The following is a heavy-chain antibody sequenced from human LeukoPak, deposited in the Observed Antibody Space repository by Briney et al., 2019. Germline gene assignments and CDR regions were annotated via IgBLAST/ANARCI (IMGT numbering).Heavy chain of an antibody. D-gene: IGHD6-19*01. CDR1: GLTFSSYD. CDR3: AKGSAVADLYFDY. J-gene: IGHJ4*02. V-gene: IGHV3-13*01. CDR2: IGATGDT. Sequence: PGGSLRLSCAASGLTFSSYDMHWVRQAPGKGLEWVSSIGATGDTYYADSVKGRFTISRDNSKNSLYLQMNSLRAEDTAVYYCAKGSAVADLYFDYWGQGTLVTVSS.